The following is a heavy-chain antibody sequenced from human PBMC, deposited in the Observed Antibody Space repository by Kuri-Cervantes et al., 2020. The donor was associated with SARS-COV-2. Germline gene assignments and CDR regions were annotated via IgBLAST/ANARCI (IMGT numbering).Heavy chain of an antibody. CDR2: IRYDGSNK. J-gene: IGHJ4*02. V-gene: IGHV3-30*02. CDR1: GFTFSSHG. CDR3: ARDLAGGYGSGSEFDY. D-gene: IGHD3-10*01. Sequence: GESLKISCAASGFTFSSHGMHWVRQAPGKGLEWVAFIRYDGSNKYYADSVKGRFTISRDNSKNTLYLQMNSLRAEDTAVYYCARDLAGGYGSGSEFDYWGQGTLVTVSS.